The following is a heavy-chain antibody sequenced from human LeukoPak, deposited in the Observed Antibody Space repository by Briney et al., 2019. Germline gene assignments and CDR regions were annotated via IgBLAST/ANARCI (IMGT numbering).Heavy chain of an antibody. Sequence: RASVKVSCKASGYTFTGYYMHWVRQAPGQGLEWMGWINPNSGGTNYAQKFQGRVTMTRDTSISTAYMEPSRLRSDDTAVYYCARVPDYGDFHDYWGQGTLVTVSS. D-gene: IGHD4-17*01. CDR3: ARVPDYGDFHDY. V-gene: IGHV1-2*02. CDR2: INPNSGGT. CDR1: GYTFTGYY. J-gene: IGHJ4*02.